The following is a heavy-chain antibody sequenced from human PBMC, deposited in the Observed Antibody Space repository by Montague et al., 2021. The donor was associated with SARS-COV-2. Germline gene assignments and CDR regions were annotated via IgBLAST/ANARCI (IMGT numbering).Heavy chain of an antibody. J-gene: IGHJ2*01. V-gene: IGHV4-31*03. Sequence: TLSLTCTVSGGSISSGGYYWSWIRQHPGKGLEWIGYIYYSGSTYYXPSLKSRVTISVGTSKNQFSLKLSSVTAADTAVYYCARVHIVVVTAMRYFDLWGRGTLVTVSS. CDR2: IYYSGST. CDR1: GGSISSGGYY. D-gene: IGHD2-21*02. CDR3: ARVHIVVVTAMRYFDL.